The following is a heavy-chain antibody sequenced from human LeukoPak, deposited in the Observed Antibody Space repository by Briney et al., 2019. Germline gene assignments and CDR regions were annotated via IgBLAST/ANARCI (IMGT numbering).Heavy chain of an antibody. Sequence: GRSLRLSCEASGFTFSSYVMHWVRQAPGKGLEWVAVIWYDGSNKYYADSVKGRFTISRDNSKNTLYLQMDSLRADDTAVYYCARAKYTSGWHPDYWGQGTLGTVSS. CDR3: ARAKYTSGWHPDY. V-gene: IGHV3-33*01. CDR1: GFTFSSYV. D-gene: IGHD6-19*01. J-gene: IGHJ4*02. CDR2: IWYDGSNK.